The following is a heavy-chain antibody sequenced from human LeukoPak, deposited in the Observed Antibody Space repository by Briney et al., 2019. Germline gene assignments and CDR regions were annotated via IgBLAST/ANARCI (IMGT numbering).Heavy chain of an antibody. CDR1: GGSISSSSYY. V-gene: IGHV4-39*07. CDR2: IYYSGST. J-gene: IGHJ4*02. D-gene: IGHD6-19*01. CDR3: ARAREVAVADY. Sequence: PSETLSLTCTVSGGSISSSSYYWGWIRQPPGKGLEWIGSIYYSGSTYYNPSLKSRVTISVDTSKNQFSLKLSSVTAADTAVYYCARAREVAVADYWGQGTLVTVSS.